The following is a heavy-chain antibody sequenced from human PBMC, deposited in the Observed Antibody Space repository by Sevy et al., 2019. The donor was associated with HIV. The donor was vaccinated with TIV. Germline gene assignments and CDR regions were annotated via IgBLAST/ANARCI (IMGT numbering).Heavy chain of an antibody. CDR2: IYSDGTT. J-gene: IGHJ4*02. V-gene: IGHV3-66*01. CDR3: ARGKSGYGYALNY. Sequence: GGSLRLSCVASGLIFSSHWMTWVRQVPGKGLEGVSVIYSDGTTYHADSVKDRFTISRDNSKNTLYLQMNSLRAEDTAVYYCARGKSGYGYALNYWGQGTLVTVSS. CDR1: GLIFSSHW. D-gene: IGHD5-18*01.